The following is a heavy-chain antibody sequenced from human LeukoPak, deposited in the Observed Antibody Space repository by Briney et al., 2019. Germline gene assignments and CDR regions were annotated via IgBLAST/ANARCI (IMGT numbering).Heavy chain of an antibody. CDR2: IYTSGST. CDR3: ARGRIGLLWFGETRKKYYFDY. V-gene: IGHV4-4*07. Sequence: SETLSLTCTVSGGSISSYYWSWIRQPAGKGLEWIGRIYTSGSTNYNPSLKSRVTMSVDTSKNQFSLKLSSVTAADTAVYYCARGRIGLLWFGETRKKYYFDYWGQGTLVTVSS. CDR1: GGSISSYY. J-gene: IGHJ4*02. D-gene: IGHD3-10*01.